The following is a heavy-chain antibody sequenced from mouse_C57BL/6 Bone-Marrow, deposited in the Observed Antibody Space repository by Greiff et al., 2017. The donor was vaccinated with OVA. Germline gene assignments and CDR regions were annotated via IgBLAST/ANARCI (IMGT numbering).Heavy chain of an antibody. Sequence: QVQLQPSGAELAKPGASVKLSCKASGYTFTSYWMHWVKQRPGQGLEWIGYINPSSGYTKYNQKFKDKATLTADKSSSTAYMQLNSLTYEDSAVYYCARRYYGSSYGGDFDVWGTGTTVTVSS. CDR1: GYTFTSYW. CDR2: INPSSGYT. V-gene: IGHV1-7*01. J-gene: IGHJ1*03. CDR3: ARRYYGSSYGGDFDV. D-gene: IGHD1-1*01.